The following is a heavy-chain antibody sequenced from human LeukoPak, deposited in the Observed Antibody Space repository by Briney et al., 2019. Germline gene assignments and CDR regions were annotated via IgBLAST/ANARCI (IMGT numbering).Heavy chain of an antibody. CDR1: GFMFSSYV. D-gene: IGHD4-11*01. Sequence: GGSLRLSCEASGFMFSSYVMSWVRQAPGKRLEWVSSIGVTGSVTYYADSVKGRFTISRDNSKNTLFVQMNGLRAEDTAVYYCTREDYSRSFDYWGQGTLITVSS. J-gene: IGHJ4*02. V-gene: IGHV3-23*01. CDR2: IGVTGSVT. CDR3: TREDYSRSFDY.